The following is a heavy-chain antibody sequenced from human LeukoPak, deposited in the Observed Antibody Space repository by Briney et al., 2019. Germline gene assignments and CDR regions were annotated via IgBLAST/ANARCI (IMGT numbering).Heavy chain of an antibody. Sequence: SETLSLTCAVYGGSFSGYYWSWIRQPPGKGLEWIGEINHSGSTNYNPSLKSRVTISVDTSKNQFSLKLSSVTAADTAVYYCARDGCGGSCFHYYYYYMDVWGKGTTVTIPS. CDR2: INHSGST. J-gene: IGHJ6*03. CDR1: GGSFSGYY. CDR3: ARDGCGGSCFHYYYYYMDV. V-gene: IGHV4-34*01. D-gene: IGHD2-15*01.